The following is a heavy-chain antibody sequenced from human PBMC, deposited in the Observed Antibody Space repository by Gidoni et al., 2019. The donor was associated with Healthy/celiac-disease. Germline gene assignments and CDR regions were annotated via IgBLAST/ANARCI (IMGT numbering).Heavy chain of an antibody. CDR2: IYYSGST. CDR3: ARVPLLPVVRGVSYYFDY. D-gene: IGHD3-10*01. J-gene: IGHJ4*02. CDR1: GGSISSYY. V-gene: IGHV4-59*01. Sequence: QVQLQESGPGLVKPSATLSLTCTVSGGSISSYYWSWIRQPPGKGLEWIGYIYYSGSTNYNPSLKSRVTISVDTSKNQFSLKLSSVTAADTAVYYCARVPLLPVVRGVSYYFDYWGQGTLVTVSS.